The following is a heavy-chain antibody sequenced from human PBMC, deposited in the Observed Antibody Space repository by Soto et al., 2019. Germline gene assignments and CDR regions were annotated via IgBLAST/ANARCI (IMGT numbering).Heavy chain of an antibody. CDR1: GGTFSSYA. CDR3: ARGMGHYGDYFDY. CDR2: IIPIFGTA. J-gene: IGHJ4*02. Sequence: QVQLVQSGAEVQKPGSSVNVSCTSSGGTFSSYAIIWVRQATGQGLEWLGGIIPIFGTAHYAQKFQGRVTITADESTSTAYMELSSLRAEYTAVYYCARGMGHYGDYFDYWGQGTLVTVSS. V-gene: IGHV1-69*01. D-gene: IGHD4-17*01.